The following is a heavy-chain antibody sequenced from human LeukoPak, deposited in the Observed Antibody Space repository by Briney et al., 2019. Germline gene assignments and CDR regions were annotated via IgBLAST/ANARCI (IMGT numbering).Heavy chain of an antibody. V-gene: IGHV4-4*07. Sequence: SETLSLTCTVPGGSISSYYWSCIRQPAGQGLEWIGRIYASGSTNYNPSLKSRVTMSVDTSKNQFSLKLNSVTAADTAVYYCARDSTVINNWFDPWGQGTLVTVSS. CDR2: IYASGST. CDR3: ARDSTVINNWFDP. CDR1: GGSISSYY. D-gene: IGHD4-23*01. J-gene: IGHJ5*02.